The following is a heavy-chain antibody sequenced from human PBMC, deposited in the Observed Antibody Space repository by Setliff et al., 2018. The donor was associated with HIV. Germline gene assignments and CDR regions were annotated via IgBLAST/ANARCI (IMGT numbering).Heavy chain of an antibody. V-gene: IGHV4-4*08. CDR2: IYINGIT. CDR1: SDSLSSHY. D-gene: IGHD2-2*01. J-gene: IGHJ6*03. Sequence: PSETLSLTCTVSSDSLSSHYWSWIRQPPGKGLEWVGHIYINGITNYSPSLESRVTISVDTSKKQFSLKLSSVTAADTAVYYCASEARTRSTYYYSMDVWGKGTTVTVSS. CDR3: ASEARTRSTYYYSMDV.